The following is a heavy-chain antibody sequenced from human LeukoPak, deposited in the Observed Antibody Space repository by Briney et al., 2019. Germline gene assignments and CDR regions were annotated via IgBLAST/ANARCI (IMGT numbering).Heavy chain of an antibody. J-gene: IGHJ3*02. CDR2: IPRGGKT. Sequence: GRSLRLSCAASGFTVATTYAGSARLPPRGWLGWVSVIPRGGKTYYADSVKGRFTISTANSKNTLYLQMTSMRVEDTAVYYCAREGADYHGIGGYYSAFDIWGQGTMVTVSS. CDR3: AREGADYHGIGGYYSAFDI. V-gene: IGHV3-66*01. D-gene: IGHD3-22*01. CDR1: GFTVATT.